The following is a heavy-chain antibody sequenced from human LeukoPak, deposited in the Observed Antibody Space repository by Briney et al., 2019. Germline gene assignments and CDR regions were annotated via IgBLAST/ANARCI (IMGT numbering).Heavy chain of an antibody. CDR2: IYYSGST. Sequence: SETLSLTCTVSGDSIGSYYWSWIRQPPGKGLEWIGYIYYSGSTNYNPSLKSRVTISIDTSKNQFSLNLSSVTAADTAVYYCARARYSGYDFYISWGQGTLVTVSS. CDR3: ARARYSGYDFYIS. J-gene: IGHJ4*02. D-gene: IGHD5-12*01. V-gene: IGHV4-59*01. CDR1: GDSIGSYY.